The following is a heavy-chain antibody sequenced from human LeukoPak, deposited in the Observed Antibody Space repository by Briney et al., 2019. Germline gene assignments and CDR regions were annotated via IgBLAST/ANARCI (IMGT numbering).Heavy chain of an antibody. V-gene: IGHV4-39*01. Sequence: SETLSLTCTVSGVSISSSSYYWGWIRQPPGKGLEWIGSSFYSGNSYYNPSLKSRVTISVDTSKNQFSLNLSSVTAADTAVYYCVRHVSSSCSGGNCYKGGLDYWGQGTLVTVSS. D-gene: IGHD2-15*01. CDR1: GVSISSSSYY. CDR3: VRHVSSSCSGGNCYKGGLDY. J-gene: IGHJ4*02. CDR2: SFYSGNS.